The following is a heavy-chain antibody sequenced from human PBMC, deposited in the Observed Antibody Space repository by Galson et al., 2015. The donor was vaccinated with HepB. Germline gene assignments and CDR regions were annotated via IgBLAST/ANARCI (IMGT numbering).Heavy chain of an antibody. CDR3: AKDNYDYIWGSYRIFDY. D-gene: IGHD3-16*02. CDR2: ISGSGGST. Sequence: SLRLSCAASGFTFSSYWMHWVRQAPGKGLEWVSAISGSGGSTYYADSVKGRFTISRDNSKNTLYLQMNSLRAEDTAVYYCAKDNYDYIWGSYRIFDYWGQGTLVTVSS. CDR1: GFTFSSYW. J-gene: IGHJ4*02. V-gene: IGHV3-23*01.